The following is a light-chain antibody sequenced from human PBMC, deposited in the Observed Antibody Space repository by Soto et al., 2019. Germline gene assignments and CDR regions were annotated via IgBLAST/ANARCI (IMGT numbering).Light chain of an antibody. V-gene: IGLV1-47*01. Sequence: QSVLTQPPSASGTPGQRVTISCSGSSSNIGTNYVYWYQHLPGTAPKLLIYRNNQRPSEVPERFSGSKSGTSASLAISGLRSEDEADYYCAAWDDSLSGGGVFGGGTKLTVL. CDR1: SSNIGTNY. CDR3: AAWDDSLSGGGV. J-gene: IGLJ2*01. CDR2: RNN.